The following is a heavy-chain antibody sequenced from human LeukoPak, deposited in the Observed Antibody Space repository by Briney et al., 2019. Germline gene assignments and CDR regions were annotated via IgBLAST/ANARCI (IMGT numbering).Heavy chain of an antibody. D-gene: IGHD3-10*01. CDR1: GGSISSSNYY. V-gene: IGHV4-39*01. J-gene: IGHJ6*03. CDR2: IYYSGTT. Sequence: SETLSLTCTVSGGSISSSNYYWGWVRQPPGKGLEWIGTIYYSGTTYYNPSLESRVTIFQDASRNQFSLMLTSVTATDTAVYYCARQISDYYYYYMDVWGKGTTVTVSS. CDR3: ARQISDYYYYYMDV.